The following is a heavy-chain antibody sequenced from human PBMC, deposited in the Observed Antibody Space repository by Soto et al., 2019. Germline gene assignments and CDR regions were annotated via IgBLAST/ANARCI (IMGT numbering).Heavy chain of an antibody. D-gene: IGHD3-22*01. CDR1: GYSFATYG. Sequence: ASVKVSCKASGYSFATYGFSWVRQAPGQGLECVGWISAHNGDTHYSQKFQGRVTLTTDTSTNTGYMELRSLTSDDTAVYFCATEPIYYNDGSLRPWGQGTLVTVSS. J-gene: IGHJ5*02. CDR3: ATEPIYYNDGSLRP. CDR2: ISAHNGDT. V-gene: IGHV1-18*04.